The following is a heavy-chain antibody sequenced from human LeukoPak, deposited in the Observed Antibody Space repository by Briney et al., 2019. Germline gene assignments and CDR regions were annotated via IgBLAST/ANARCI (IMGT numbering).Heavy chain of an antibody. CDR2: IYPGDSDV. V-gene: IGHV5-51*01. Sequence: GESLKISCQGSGYAFPNYWIGWVRQLPGKGLEWMGIIYPGDSDVRYNPSFRGQVTISVDKSINTAYLQWSSLEASDTAIYYCATHGLGRFSFNGGRCYPAENWGRGTLVTVSS. J-gene: IGHJ1*01. D-gene: IGHD2-8*01. CDR1: GYAFPNYW. CDR3: ATHGLGRFSFNGGRCYPAEN.